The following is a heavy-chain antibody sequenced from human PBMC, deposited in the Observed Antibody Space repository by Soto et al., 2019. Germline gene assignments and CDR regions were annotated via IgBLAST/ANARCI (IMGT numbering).Heavy chain of an antibody. D-gene: IGHD5-12*01. CDR1: GYSFTSYW. Sequence: GESLKISCKGSGYSFTSYWISWVRQMPGKGMEWMGRIDPSDSYTNYSPSFQGHVTISADKSISTAYLQWSSLKASDTAMYYCARHDLTQTWLRKRPYYYYGMDVWGQGTTVTVSS. J-gene: IGHJ6*02. V-gene: IGHV5-10-1*01. CDR3: ARHDLTQTWLRKRPYYYYGMDV. CDR2: IDPSDSYT.